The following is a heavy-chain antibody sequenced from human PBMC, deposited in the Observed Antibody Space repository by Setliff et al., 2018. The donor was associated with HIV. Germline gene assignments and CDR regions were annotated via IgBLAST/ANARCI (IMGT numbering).Heavy chain of an antibody. CDR3: ARAPYCTNGVCPRYNWFDP. CDR1: GYTFTSYD. Sequence: ASVKVSCKASGYTFTSYDINWVRQAPGQGLEWMGWINTNTGNPTYAQGFTGRFVFSLDTSVSTAYLQISSLKAEDTAVYYCARAPYCTNGVCPRYNWFDPWGQGTLVTVSS. CDR2: INTNTGNP. V-gene: IGHV7-4-1*02. J-gene: IGHJ5*02. D-gene: IGHD2-8*01.